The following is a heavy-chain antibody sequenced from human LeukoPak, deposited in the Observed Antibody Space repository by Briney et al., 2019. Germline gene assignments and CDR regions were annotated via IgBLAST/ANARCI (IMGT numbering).Heavy chain of an antibody. CDR3: ARRRVGFTVDY. D-gene: IGHD1-26*01. V-gene: IGHV4-38-2*01. CDR2: IYHIGST. Sequence: SETLSLTCVVSGYSISSGYYWGWIRQPPGKGLEWIGSIYHIGSTYYNPSLKRRVNISVDTSKNQFSLKLSSVTAADTAVYYCARRRVGFTVDYWSQGTLVTVSS. CDR1: GYSISSGYY. J-gene: IGHJ4*02.